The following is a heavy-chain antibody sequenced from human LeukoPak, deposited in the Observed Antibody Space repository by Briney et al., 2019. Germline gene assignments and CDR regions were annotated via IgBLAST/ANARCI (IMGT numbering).Heavy chain of an antibody. CDR1: GFIFSSYS. J-gene: IGHJ4*02. CDR3: ARVGEKAFHLWPEIDY. V-gene: IGHV3-48*04. CDR2: ISSSSSTI. D-gene: IGHD5-24*01. Sequence: QPGGSLRLSCAASGFIFSSYSMNWVRQAPGKGLEWVSYISSSSSTIYYADSVKGRFTISRDNAKNSLYLQMNSLRAEDTAVYYCARVGEKAFHLWPEIDYWGQGTLVTVSS.